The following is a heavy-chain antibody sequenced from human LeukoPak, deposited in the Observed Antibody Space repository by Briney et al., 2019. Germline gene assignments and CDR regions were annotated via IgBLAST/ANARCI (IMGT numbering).Heavy chain of an antibody. CDR1: GFTFSSYG. J-gene: IGHJ3*02. CDR3: AKAPYNWNIFDI. V-gene: IGHV3-33*06. Sequence: GGSLRLSCAASGFTFSSYGMHWVRQAPGKGLEWVAVIWYDGSNKYYADSVKGRFTISRDNSKNTLYLQMNSLRAEDTAVYYCAKAPYNWNIFDIWGQGTMVTVSS. D-gene: IGHD1/OR15-1a*01. CDR2: IWYDGSNK.